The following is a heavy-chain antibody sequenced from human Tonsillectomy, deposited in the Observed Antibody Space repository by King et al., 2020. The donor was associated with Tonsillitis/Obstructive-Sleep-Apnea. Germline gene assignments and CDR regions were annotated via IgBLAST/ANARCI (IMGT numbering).Heavy chain of an antibody. Sequence: QLQESGPGLVKPSETLSLTCTVSSGSVSSSSYYWGWVRQPPGKGLEWIGTIYYSGTTYYNPSLKSRVTISVDTSKNQFSLKLSSVTAADTAVYYCARHIDYTNNYYYCMDVWGKGTTVTVSS. CDR1: SGSVSSSSYY. CDR3: ARHIDYTNNYYYCMDV. CDR2: IYYSGTT. J-gene: IGHJ6*03. D-gene: IGHD4-11*01. V-gene: IGHV4-39*01.